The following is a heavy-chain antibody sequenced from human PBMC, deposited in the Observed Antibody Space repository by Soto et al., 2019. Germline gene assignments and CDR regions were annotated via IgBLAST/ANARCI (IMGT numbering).Heavy chain of an antibody. CDR1: GFTFSSYG. CDR3: AKDRGGSYPEAYYYYGMDV. CDR2: ISYHGSIQ. V-gene: IGHV3-30*18. Sequence: QVQLVESGGGVVQPGRSLRLSCAASGFTFSSYGMHWVRQSPGKGLEWVAVISYHGSIQYYADSVKGRFTISRDNSKTPLYMQMNSLRVDDTAVFYCAKDRGGSYPEAYYYYGMDVWGQGTTVTVSS. J-gene: IGHJ6*02. D-gene: IGHD1-26*01.